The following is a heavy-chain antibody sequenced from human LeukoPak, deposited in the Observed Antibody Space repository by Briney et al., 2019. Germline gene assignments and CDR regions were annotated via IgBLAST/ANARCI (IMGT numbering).Heavy chain of an antibody. CDR2: IYPGDSDT. D-gene: IGHD3-3*01. J-gene: IGHJ4*02. CDR1: GYSFTSYW. V-gene: IGHV5-51*01. CDR3: ARSRAYYDFWSGYYIFDY. Sequence: KRGESQKISCKGSGYSFTSYWIGWVRQMPGKGLEWMGIIYPGDSDTRYSPSFQGQVTISTDKSISTAYLQWSSLKASDTAMYYCARSRAYYDFWSGYYIFDYWGQGTLVTVSS.